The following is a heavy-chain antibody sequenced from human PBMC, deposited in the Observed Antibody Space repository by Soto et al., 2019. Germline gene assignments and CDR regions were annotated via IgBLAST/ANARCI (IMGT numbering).Heavy chain of an antibody. D-gene: IGHD3-22*01. Sequence: TSETLSLTCTVSGDSISSSTYYWGWIRQPPGKGLEWIGSIFYSGSTYYNPSLKSRVTMSIDTSKNQFSLKLNSVTAADTAVYYCVSPEGYYDSSGYTLDYWGQGTLVTVSS. CDR3: VSPEGYYDSSGYTLDY. CDR1: GDSISSSTYY. V-gene: IGHV4-39*01. J-gene: IGHJ4*02. CDR2: IFYSGST.